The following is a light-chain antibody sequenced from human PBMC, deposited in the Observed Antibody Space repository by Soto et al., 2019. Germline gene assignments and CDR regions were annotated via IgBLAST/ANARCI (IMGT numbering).Light chain of an antibody. CDR1: QSVTTN. CDR2: DAS. CDR3: HQYGSSPGT. Sequence: EVVMTQSPATLSVSPGERVTFSCRASQSVTTNLAWYQHKPGQSPRLLISDASTGASGIPPRFSGSGSGTEFTLTIDRLQSADFAVYYCHQYGSSPGTFGPGTKVDIK. J-gene: IGKJ1*01. V-gene: IGKV3-15*01.